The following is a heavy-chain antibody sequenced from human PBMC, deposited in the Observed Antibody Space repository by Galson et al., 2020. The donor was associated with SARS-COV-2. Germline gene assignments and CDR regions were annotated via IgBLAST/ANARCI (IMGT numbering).Heavy chain of an antibody. CDR3: ARGAYDPLAGHYRDFGMDV. Sequence: SETLSLTCTVPGGSVRSSGKYWVWIRQSPGKGLEYSGSIHYSGSTYYNPSLKSRVTTSVDTSKNQVSLKLSSVTAADTAVYDCARGAYDPLAGHYRDFGMDVLGQGTTVTVSS. J-gene: IGHJ6*02. CDR2: IHYSGST. CDR1: GGSVRSSGKY. D-gene: IGHD3-9*01. V-gene: IGHV4-39*01.